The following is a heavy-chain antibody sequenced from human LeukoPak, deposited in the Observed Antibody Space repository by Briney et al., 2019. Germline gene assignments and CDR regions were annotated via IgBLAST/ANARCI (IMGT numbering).Heavy chain of an antibody. D-gene: IGHD6-19*01. CDR3: ARLFSRGWPYYYGLGA. CDR1: GGSIDSSGSY. V-gene: IGHV4-39*01. CDR2: VYYGRDA. Sequence: SETLSLTCTVSGGSIDSSGSYWGWIRQPPGKGLEWIGCVYYGRDAYYNPSLKSRVTISADLSKNQFSLSLISVTAADTALYYCARLFSRGWPYYYGLGAWGQGTTVTVSS. J-gene: IGHJ6*02.